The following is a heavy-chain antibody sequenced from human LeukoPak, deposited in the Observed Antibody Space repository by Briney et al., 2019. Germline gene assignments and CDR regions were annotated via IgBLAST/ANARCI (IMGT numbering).Heavy chain of an antibody. D-gene: IGHD4-17*01. J-gene: IGHJ4*02. V-gene: IGHV1-8*01. Sequence: ASVTVSCKASGYTFTSYDINWVRQAPGQGLEWMGWMNPNSGNTDYAQKFQGRVTMTRNTSISTAYMELSSLRSEDTAVYYCARVLRGYYFDYWGQGTLVTVSS. CDR3: ARVLRGYYFDY. CDR1: GYTFTSYD. CDR2: MNPNSGNT.